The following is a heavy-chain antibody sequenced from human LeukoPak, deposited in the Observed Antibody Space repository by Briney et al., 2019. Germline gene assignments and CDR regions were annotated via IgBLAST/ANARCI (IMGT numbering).Heavy chain of an antibody. CDR3: AIVPAAITYFQH. CDR2: IYSGGST. D-gene: IGHD2-2*01. Sequence: GGSLRLSCAASGFTFNSYGMSWVRQAPGKGLEWVSVIYSGGSTYYADSVKGRFTISRDNSKNTLYLQMNSLRAEDTAVYYCAIVPAAITYFQHWGQGTLVTVSS. J-gene: IGHJ1*01. V-gene: IGHV3-53*01. CDR1: GFTFNSYG.